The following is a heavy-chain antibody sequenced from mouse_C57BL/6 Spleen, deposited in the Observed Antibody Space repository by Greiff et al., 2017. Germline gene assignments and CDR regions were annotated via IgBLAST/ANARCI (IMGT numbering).Heavy chain of an antibody. V-gene: IGHV5-16*01. CDR2: INYDGSST. CDR1: GFTFSDYY. Sequence: EVKLMESEGGLVQPGSSMKLSCTASGFTFSDYYMAWVRQVPEKGLEWVANINYDGSSTYYLDSLKSRFIISRDNAKNILYLQMSSLKSEDTATYYCARADYYGSRSFAYWGQGTLVTVSA. CDR3: ARADYYGSRSFAY. J-gene: IGHJ3*01. D-gene: IGHD1-1*01.